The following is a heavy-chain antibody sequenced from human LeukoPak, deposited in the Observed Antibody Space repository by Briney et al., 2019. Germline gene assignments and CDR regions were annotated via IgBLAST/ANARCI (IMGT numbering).Heavy chain of an antibody. CDR3: AKDTLYAYDFWSGYYREPFDY. Sequence: GGSLRLSCAASGFTFTSFAMDWVRQAPGKGLEWVSAISGSGRSTYYTDSVKGRFTISRDNSKNTPYLQMNSLRADDTAVYYCAKDTLYAYDFWSGYYREPFDYWGQGTLVTVSS. J-gene: IGHJ4*02. V-gene: IGHV3-23*01. CDR1: GFTFTSFA. D-gene: IGHD3-3*01. CDR2: ISGSGRST.